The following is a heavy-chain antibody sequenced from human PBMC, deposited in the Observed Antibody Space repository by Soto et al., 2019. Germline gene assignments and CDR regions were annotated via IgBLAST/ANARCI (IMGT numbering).Heavy chain of an antibody. CDR3: ARLYSSSSSSGY. CDR1: GGTFSSYA. Sequence: SVKVSCKASGGTFSSYAISWVRQAPGQGLEWMGGIIPIFGTANYAQKFQGRVTITADESTSTAYMELSSLRSEDTAVYYCARLYSSSSSSGYWGQGTLVTVSS. CDR2: IIPIFGTA. J-gene: IGHJ4*02. D-gene: IGHD6-6*01. V-gene: IGHV1-69*13.